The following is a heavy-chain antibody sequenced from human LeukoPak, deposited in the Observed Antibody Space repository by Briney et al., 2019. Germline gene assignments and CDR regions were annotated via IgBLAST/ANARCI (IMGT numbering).Heavy chain of an antibody. Sequence: SETLSLTCTVSGGSISSSSYYWGWIRQPPGKGLEWIGSIYYSGSTYYNPSLKSRVTISVDTSKNQFSLKLSSVTAADTAVYYCARVQTYYYGSGSYFFDYWGQGTLVTVSS. CDR2: IYYSGST. CDR3: ARVQTYYYGSGSYFFDY. D-gene: IGHD3-10*01. CDR1: GGSISSSSYY. J-gene: IGHJ4*02. V-gene: IGHV4-39*07.